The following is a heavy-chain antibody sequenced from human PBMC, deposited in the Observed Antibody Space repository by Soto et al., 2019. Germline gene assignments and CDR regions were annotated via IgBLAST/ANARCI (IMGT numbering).Heavy chain of an antibody. D-gene: IGHD3-22*01. V-gene: IGHV1-2*02. CDR3: ARGPFNYDSSGYYVY. J-gene: IGHJ1*01. Sequence: ASVKVSCKTSGYSFTGYYIHWVRQAPGQGLEWMGWINPNSGATLYARKFQGRVIVSRDTSISTAFMELSSLSSDDTAVYYCARGPFNYDSSGYYVYWGQGTLVTVSS. CDR2: INPNSGAT. CDR1: GYSFTGYY.